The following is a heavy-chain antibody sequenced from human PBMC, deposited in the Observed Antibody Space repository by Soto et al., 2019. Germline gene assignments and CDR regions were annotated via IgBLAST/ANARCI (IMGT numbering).Heavy chain of an antibody. D-gene: IGHD2-21*02. V-gene: IGHV4-31*03. J-gene: IGHJ6*02. CDR1: GGSISSGVYY. CDR2: IYYSGST. CDR3: ARSVVVTAIYYYYGMDV. Sequence: SETLSLTCTVSGGSISSGVYYWSWIRQHPGKGLEWIGYIYYSGSTYYNPSLKSRVTISVDTSKNQFSLKLSSVTAADTAVYYCARSVVVTAIYYYYGMDVWGQGTTVTVSS.